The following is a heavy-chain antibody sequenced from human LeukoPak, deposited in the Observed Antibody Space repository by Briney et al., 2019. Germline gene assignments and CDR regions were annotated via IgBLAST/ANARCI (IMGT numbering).Heavy chain of an antibody. J-gene: IGHJ3*02. Sequence: GASVKVSCKASGYTFTSYDINWVRQATGQGLEWMGWMNPNSGNTGYAQKFQGRVTMTRNTSISTAYMELSSLRSEDTAVYYCARDLRRPVPHYGSGNTGDVFDIWGQGTMVTVSS. CDR3: ARDLRRPVPHYGSGNTGDVFDI. V-gene: IGHV1-8*01. D-gene: IGHD3-10*01. CDR1: GYTFTSYD. CDR2: MNPNSGNT.